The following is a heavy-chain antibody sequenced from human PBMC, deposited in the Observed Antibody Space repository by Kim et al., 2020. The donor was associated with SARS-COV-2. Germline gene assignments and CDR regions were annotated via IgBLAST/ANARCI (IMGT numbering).Heavy chain of an antibody. CDR1: GFTFSSYA. D-gene: IGHD3-9*01. CDR3: AKPADILTGNYKVHWYFDL. Sequence: GGSLRLSCAASGFTFSSYAMSWVRQAPGKGLEWVSAISGSGGSTYYADSVKGRFTISRDNSKNTLYLQMNSLRAEDTAVYYCAKPADILTGNYKVHWYFDLWGRATLVPVSS. CDR2: ISGSGGST. J-gene: IGHJ2*01. V-gene: IGHV3-23*01.